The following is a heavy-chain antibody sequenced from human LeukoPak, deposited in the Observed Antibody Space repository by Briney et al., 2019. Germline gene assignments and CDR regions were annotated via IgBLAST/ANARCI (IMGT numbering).Heavy chain of an antibody. V-gene: IGHV4-59*08. D-gene: IGHD6-19*01. CDR3: ARRAGVAVAGTWDYYYGMDV. CDR1: GGSISSYY. Sequence: PSETLSLTCTVSGGSISSYYWSWIRQPPGKGLEWIWYIYYSGSTNYNPSLKSRVTISVDTSKNQFSLKLSSVTAADTAVYYCARRAGVAVAGTWDYYYGMDVWGQGTTVTVSS. CDR2: IYYSGST. J-gene: IGHJ6*02.